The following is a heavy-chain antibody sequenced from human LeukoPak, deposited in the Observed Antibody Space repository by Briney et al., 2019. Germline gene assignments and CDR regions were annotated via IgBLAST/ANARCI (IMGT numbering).Heavy chain of an antibody. CDR2: ISGSGGST. CDR3: AKYASSGSYPDGFFDY. J-gene: IGHJ4*02. Sequence: GGSLRLSCAASGFTFSSYAMSWVRQAPGEGLEWVSAISGSGGSTYYADSVKGRFTISRDNSKNTLYLQMNSLRAEDTAVYYCAKYASSGSYPDGFFDYWGQGTLVTVSS. V-gene: IGHV3-23*01. D-gene: IGHD1-26*01. CDR1: GFTFSSYA.